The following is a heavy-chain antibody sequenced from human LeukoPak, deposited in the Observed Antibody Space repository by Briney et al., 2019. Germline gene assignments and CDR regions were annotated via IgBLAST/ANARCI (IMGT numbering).Heavy chain of an antibody. CDR1: GNTFTSYD. Sequence: GASVKVSCKASGNTFTSYDINWVRQATGQGLEWMGWMNPNSGNTGYAQKFQGRVTMTRNTSISTAYMELSSLRSEDTAVYYCATRVVGYCSGGSCPDDAFDIWGQGTMVTVSS. CDR2: MNPNSGNT. CDR3: ATRVVGYCSGGSCPDDAFDI. D-gene: IGHD2-15*01. V-gene: IGHV1-8*01. J-gene: IGHJ3*02.